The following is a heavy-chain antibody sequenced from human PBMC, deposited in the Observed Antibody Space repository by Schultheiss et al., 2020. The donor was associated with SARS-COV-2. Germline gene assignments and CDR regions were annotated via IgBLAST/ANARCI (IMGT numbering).Heavy chain of an antibody. CDR1: GFTFSSYE. Sequence: GGSLRLSCAASGFTFSSYEMNWVRQAPGKGLEWVSYISSSGSTIYYADSVKGRFTISRDNAKNSLYLQMNSLRAEDTAVYYCASHYGDHVAFDYWGQGTLVTVSS. J-gene: IGHJ4*02. D-gene: IGHD4-17*01. V-gene: IGHV3-48*03. CDR2: ISSSGSTI. CDR3: ASHYGDHVAFDY.